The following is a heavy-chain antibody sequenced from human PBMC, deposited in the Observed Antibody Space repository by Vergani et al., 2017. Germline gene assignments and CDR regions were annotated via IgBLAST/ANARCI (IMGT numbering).Heavy chain of an antibody. Sequence: QVQLVESGGGVVQRGGSLRLSCATSGFSLSNYDMQWIRQGPGKGLEFGAFIQFDGSNQYYADSVKGRLTLSRDFSKNTLYLQMNSLRTDDTATYYCAKHFRGWGIDYWGQGTQVIVSS. CDR3: AKHFRGWGIDY. J-gene: IGHJ4*02. D-gene: IGHD3-16*01. CDR2: IQFDGSNQ. CDR1: GFSLSNYD. V-gene: IGHV3-30*02.